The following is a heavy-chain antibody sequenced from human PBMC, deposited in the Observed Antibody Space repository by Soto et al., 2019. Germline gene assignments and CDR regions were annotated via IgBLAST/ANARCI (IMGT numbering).Heavy chain of an antibody. J-gene: IGHJ6*02. CDR2: IIPIFGTA. CDR3: ARSAVAVPYYYYGMDV. CDR1: GGTFSSYA. Sequence: SVKVSCKASGGTFSSYAISWVRQAPGQGLEWMGGIIPIFGTANYAQKFQGRVAITADESTSTVYMELSSLRSEDTAVYYCARSAVAVPYYYYGMDVWGQGTTVTVSS. D-gene: IGHD6-19*01. V-gene: IGHV1-69*13.